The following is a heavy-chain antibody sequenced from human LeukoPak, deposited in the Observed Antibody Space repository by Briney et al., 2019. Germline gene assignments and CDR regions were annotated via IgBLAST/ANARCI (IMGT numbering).Heavy chain of an antibody. Sequence: PGGSLRLSCTASGFTFDDYAMHWVRQAPGKGLEWVSGISWNSTNIAYADSVKGRFSISRDNSKNSLYLQMNSLRVDDTALYYCARVGTSDYYWGQGTLVTVSS. CDR2: ISWNSTNI. CDR1: GFTFDDYA. D-gene: IGHD2-2*01. V-gene: IGHV3-9*01. CDR3: ARVGTSDYY. J-gene: IGHJ4*02.